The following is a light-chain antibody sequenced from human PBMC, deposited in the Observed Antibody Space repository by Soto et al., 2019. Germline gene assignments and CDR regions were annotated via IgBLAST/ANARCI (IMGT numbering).Light chain of an antibody. CDR2: DAS. CDR1: QSVSSY. V-gene: IGKV3-11*01. CDR3: QQYGSSPLT. Sequence: EIVLTQSPATLSLSPGERATLSCRTSQSVSSYLAWYQQRPGQAPRLLIYDASNRATGIPARFSGSGSGTDFTLTISSLEPEDFALYYCQQYGSSPLTFGPGTKVDIK. J-gene: IGKJ3*01.